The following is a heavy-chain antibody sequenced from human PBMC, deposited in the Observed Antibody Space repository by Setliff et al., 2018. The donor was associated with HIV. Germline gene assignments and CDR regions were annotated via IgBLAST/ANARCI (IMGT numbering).Heavy chain of an antibody. D-gene: IGHD3-10*01. CDR1: GGSFGGYY. CDR3: ARGLQYCDSGSYSEDY. V-gene: IGHV4-34*01. CDR2: INHSGSG. Sequence: SETLSLTCALYGGSFGGYYWSWIRQPPGKGLEWIGEINHSGSGNYNPSLTSRVTISLDTSKNQFSLKLSSVTAADTAVYYCARGLQYCDSGSYSEDYWGQGTLVTVSS. J-gene: IGHJ4*02.